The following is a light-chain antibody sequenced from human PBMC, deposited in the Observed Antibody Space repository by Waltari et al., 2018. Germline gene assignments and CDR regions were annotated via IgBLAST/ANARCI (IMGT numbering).Light chain of an antibody. CDR2: ANH. CDR1: SSNIGAGHD. V-gene: IGLV1-40*01. J-gene: IGLJ3*02. CDR3: QSFDSNVRGGVV. Sequence: QSILTQPTSVSGAPGQRVTISCTGNSSNIGAGHDVHWYQAFPGTAPKLLIYANHHRPPGVPDRFSGSKSGSSASLAINGLQAEDEADYYCQSFDSNVRGGVVFGGGTKVTVL.